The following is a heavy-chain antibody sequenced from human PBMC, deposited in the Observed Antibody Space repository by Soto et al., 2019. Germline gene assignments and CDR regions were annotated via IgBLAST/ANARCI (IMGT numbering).Heavy chain of an antibody. D-gene: IGHD3-9*01. V-gene: IGHV3-23*01. J-gene: IGHJ4*02. CDR3: AKGNYDILTGYSGTLDY. Sequence: GGSLRLSCAASGFSFRTYAMSWVRQAPGKGLEWVAGISASGGSTYYADSVKGRFTISSDNSKNTLYLQMNSLRAEDTAVYYCAKGNYDILTGYSGTLDYWGQGTLVTVSS. CDR2: ISASGGST. CDR1: GFSFRTYA.